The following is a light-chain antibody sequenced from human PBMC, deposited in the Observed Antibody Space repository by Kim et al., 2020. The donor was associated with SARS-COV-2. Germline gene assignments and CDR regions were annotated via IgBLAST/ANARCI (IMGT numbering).Light chain of an antibody. J-gene: IGKJ1*01. CDR3: QHRRT. V-gene: IGKV3-11*01. CDR2: DTS. CDR1: QSVSNY. Sequence: SLSPGERATLSCRASQSVSNYLAWYRQKPGQPPRLLIYDTSNRATGIPARFTGSGSGTDFTLTISSLEPEDFAVYYCQHRRTFGQGTKVDIK.